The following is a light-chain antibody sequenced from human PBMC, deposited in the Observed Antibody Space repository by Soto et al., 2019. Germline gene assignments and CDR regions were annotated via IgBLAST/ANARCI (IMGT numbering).Light chain of an antibody. V-gene: IGKV1-39*01. Sequence: DIQMTQSPSSLSASVGDRVTITCRASQSINGFLNWYHQKPGKAPKLLIYATSTLQSGVPSRFTGSGSGTDFTLTISSLQPEDFATYYCQQGYSLPLTFGGGTKVDIK. J-gene: IGKJ4*01. CDR2: ATS. CDR3: QQGYSLPLT. CDR1: QSINGF.